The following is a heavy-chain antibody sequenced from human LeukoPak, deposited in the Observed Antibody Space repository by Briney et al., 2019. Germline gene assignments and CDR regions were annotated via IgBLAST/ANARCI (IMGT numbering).Heavy chain of an antibody. D-gene: IGHD6-13*01. CDR3: VRVGRGAASFDY. CDR1: GFTFSSYA. CDR2: ISYDGSNK. J-gene: IGHJ4*02. V-gene: IGHV3-30-3*01. Sequence: GGSLRLSCAASGFTFSSYAMHWVRQAPGKGLEWVAVISYDGSNKYYADSVKGRFTISRDNSKNTLYLQMNSLRAEDTAVYYCVRVGRGAASFDYWGQGTLVTVSS.